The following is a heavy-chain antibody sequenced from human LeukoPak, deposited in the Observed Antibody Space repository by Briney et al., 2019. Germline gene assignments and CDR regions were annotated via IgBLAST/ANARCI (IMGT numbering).Heavy chain of an antibody. CDR3: AKPRRGSSWTFDY. CDR1: GFTFCIYV. V-gene: IGHV3-23*01. CDR2: LCGSGGST. D-gene: IGHD6-13*01. Sequence: GGSLRLSCAASGFTFCIYVMRWARPARGGGVECGSDLCGSGGSTYYADSVKGLFTSSRDNSKNTLYLQMNSLRAEDTAVYYCAKPRRGSSWTFDYWGQGTLVTVSS. J-gene: IGHJ4*02.